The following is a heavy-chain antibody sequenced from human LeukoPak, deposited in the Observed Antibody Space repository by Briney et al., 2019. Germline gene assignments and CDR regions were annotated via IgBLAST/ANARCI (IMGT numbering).Heavy chain of an antibody. J-gene: IGHJ4*02. CDR1: GFSFSSFF. D-gene: IGHD7-27*01. CDR2: ISQDGSKT. Sequence: GGSLRLSCAASGFSFSSFFMNWVRLTPGRELEWVACISQDGSKTFYMDSVRGRFTIFRDNTKNSLFLHMNSLRAEDTAVYFCVRDLGHSRHYFEYWGQGALVTVSS. CDR3: VRDLGHSRHYFEY. V-gene: IGHV3-7*01.